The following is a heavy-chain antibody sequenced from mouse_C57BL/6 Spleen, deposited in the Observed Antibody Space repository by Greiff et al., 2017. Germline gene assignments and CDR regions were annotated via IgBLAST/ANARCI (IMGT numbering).Heavy chain of an antibody. CDR3: TTGLYGSYAMDY. CDR2: IDPEDGDT. V-gene: IGHV14-1*01. J-gene: IGHJ4*01. D-gene: IGHD1-1*01. CDR1: GFNIKDYY. Sequence: EVQLQQSGAELVRPGASVKLSCTASGFNIKDYYMHWVKQRPEQGLEWIGRIDPEDGDTEYAPKFQGKATMTADTSSNTAYLQLSSLTSEDTAVYYCTTGLYGSYAMDYWGQGTSVTVSS.